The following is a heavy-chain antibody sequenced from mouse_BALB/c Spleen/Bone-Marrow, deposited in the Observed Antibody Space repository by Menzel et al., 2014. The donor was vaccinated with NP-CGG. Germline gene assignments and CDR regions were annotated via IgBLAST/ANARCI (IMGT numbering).Heavy chain of an antibody. J-gene: IGHJ2*01. CDR1: GFNIKDTY. Sequence: VQLQQSGTDLVKPGASVKLSCTASGFNIKDTYMHWEKQRPEQGLDWIGRIDPASGNIQYDPKFQGRAAITADTSSNTAYLQLSSLTSEDTAVYYCASLTGTFDYWGQGTPLTVSS. D-gene: IGHD4-1*01. V-gene: IGHV14-3*02. CDR3: ASLTGTFDY. CDR2: IDPASGNI.